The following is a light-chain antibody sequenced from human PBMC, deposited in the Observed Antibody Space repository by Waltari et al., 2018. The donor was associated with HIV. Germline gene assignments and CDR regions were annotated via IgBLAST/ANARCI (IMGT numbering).Light chain of an antibody. CDR3: QQYGSSPMYT. CDR2: GAS. CDR1: QRVSSSY. J-gene: IGKJ2*01. Sequence: EIVLTQSPGTLSLSPGEKATLSCRARQRVSSSYLAWYQQKPGQAPRLLIYGASSRAAGIPDRFSGSGYGTDFTLTISRLEPEDFAVDYCQQYGSSPMYTFGQGTKLEIK. V-gene: IGKV3-20*01.